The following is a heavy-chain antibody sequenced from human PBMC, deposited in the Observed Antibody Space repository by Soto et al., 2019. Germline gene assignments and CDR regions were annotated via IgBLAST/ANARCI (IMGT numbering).Heavy chain of an antibody. J-gene: IGHJ4*02. V-gene: IGHV1-46*01. Sequence: ASVKVSCKASGYTFTDYYMHWVRQAPGQGLEWMGLSNPSDGSTDYAQKFQGRVTITRDTSASTAYMELSSLRSEDTAVYYCARSIVVVTALDYWGQGTLVTVSS. CDR3: ARSIVVVTALDY. CDR1: GYTFTDYY. CDR2: SNPSDGST. D-gene: IGHD2-21*02.